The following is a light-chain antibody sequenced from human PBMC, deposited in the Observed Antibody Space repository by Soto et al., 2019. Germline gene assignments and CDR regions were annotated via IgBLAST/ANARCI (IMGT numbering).Light chain of an antibody. CDR3: QQSYSTLT. CDR1: HSVTRY. J-gene: IGKJ5*01. Sequence: EIVMTQSPATLSVSPGERATLSCRASHSVTRYVAWYQQKPGQAPRLLISDASGRATGIPDRFSGSGSETDFSLTINRLEPEDFATCYCQQSYSTLTLGQGTRLEIK. V-gene: IGKV3-11*01. CDR2: DAS.